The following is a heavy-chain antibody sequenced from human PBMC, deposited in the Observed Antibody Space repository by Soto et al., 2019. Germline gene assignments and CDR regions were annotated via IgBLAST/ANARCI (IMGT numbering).Heavy chain of an antibody. Sequence: ASVKVSCKASGYTFTSYDIYWVRQATGQGLEWMGWMNPNTGNSGYAQKFQGRVTMTSDTSISTAHMELSSLRSEDTAVYYCARRAETNGWNGFGADKYYFDFRGQGTLVTVST. CDR2: MNPNTGNS. D-gene: IGHD1-1*01. CDR3: ARRAETNGWNGFGADKYYFDF. V-gene: IGHV1-8*01. CDR1: GYTFTSYD. J-gene: IGHJ4*02.